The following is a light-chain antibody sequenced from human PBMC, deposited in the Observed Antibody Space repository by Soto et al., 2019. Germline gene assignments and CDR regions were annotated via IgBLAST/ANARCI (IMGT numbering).Light chain of an antibody. J-gene: IGLJ2*01. Sequence: QAVVTQPPSASGTPGQRVTSSCSGSSSNIGSNYVYWYQQLPGTAPKLLIYRNNQRPSGVPDRFSGSKSGTSASLAISGLRSEDEADYYCAAWDDSLRAVVFGGGTKLTVL. CDR2: RNN. CDR1: SSNIGSNY. CDR3: AAWDDSLRAVV. V-gene: IGLV1-47*01.